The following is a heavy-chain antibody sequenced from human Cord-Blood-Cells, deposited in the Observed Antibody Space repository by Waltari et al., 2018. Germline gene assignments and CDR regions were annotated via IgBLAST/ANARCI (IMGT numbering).Heavy chain of an antibody. CDR2: IYPGDSDT. D-gene: IGHD2-2*01. CDR3: ASTLGYCSSTSCYADAFDI. J-gene: IGHJ3*02. CDR1: GYSFTSYW. Sequence: EVQLVQSGAEVKKPGESLKISCKGSGYSFTSYWIGWVRPMPGKGLEWLGIIYPGDSDTRYSPSFQGQVTISADKSISTAYLQWSSLKASDTAMYYCASTLGYCSSTSCYADAFDIWGQGTMVTVSS. V-gene: IGHV5-51*03.